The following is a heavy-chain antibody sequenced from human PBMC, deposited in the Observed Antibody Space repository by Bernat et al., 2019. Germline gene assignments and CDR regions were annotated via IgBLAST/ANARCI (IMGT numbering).Heavy chain of an antibody. CDR1: GGTFSSYT. J-gene: IGHJ5*02. CDR3: ARLGYCSSTSCYGEIWFDP. V-gene: IGHV1-69*02. CDR2: IIPILGIA. Sequence: QVQLVQSGAEVKKPGSSVKVSCKAAGGTFSSYTISWVRQAPGQGLEWMGRIIPILGIANYAQKFQGRGTITADKSTSTAYMELSSLRSEDTAVYYCARLGYCSSTSCYGEIWFDPWGQGTLVTVSS. D-gene: IGHD2-2*01.